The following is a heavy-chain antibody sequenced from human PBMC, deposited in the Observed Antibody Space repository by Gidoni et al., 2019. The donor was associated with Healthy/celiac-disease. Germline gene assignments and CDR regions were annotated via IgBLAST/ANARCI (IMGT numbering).Heavy chain of an antibody. Sequence: EVQLVESGGGLVQPGGSLRLSCAASGFTFSSSSMNWVRRAPGKGREWVSYIRSSSSTIYYADSVKGRFTISRDNAKNSLCLQMNSLRDEDTAVYYCASRSSGYYSSLPDAFDIWGQGTMVTVSS. J-gene: IGHJ3*02. CDR2: IRSSSSTI. D-gene: IGHD3-22*01. CDR3: ASRSSGYYSSLPDAFDI. CDR1: GFTFSSSS. V-gene: IGHV3-48*02.